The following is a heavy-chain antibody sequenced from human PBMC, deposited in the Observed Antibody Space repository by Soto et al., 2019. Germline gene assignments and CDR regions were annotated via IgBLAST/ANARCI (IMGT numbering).Heavy chain of an antibody. CDR3: VRDREPRGGRRSLD. CDR1: GGSFSGYY. D-gene: IGHD1-26*01. J-gene: IGHJ4*02. Sequence: SETLSLTCAVYGGSFSGYYWSWIRQPPGKGLEWIGEINHSGSTNYNPSLKSRVTISVDTSKNQFSLKLSSVTAADTAVYYCVRDREPRGGRRSLDWGQGAQVTVSS. CDR2: INHSGST. V-gene: IGHV4-34*01.